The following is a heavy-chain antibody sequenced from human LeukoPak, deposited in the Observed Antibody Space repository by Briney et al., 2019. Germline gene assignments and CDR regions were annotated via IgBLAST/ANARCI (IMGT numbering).Heavy chain of an antibody. CDR1: GFTFSSSE. Sequence: PGGSLGLSCAASGFTFSSSEMNWVRQAPGKGLEWVSYIDTSGTSTYYADSVKGRFTISRDNAKNSLYLQMNSLRAEDTAVYYCGRVGRRITPGYWGQGALVTVSS. CDR2: IDTSGTST. CDR3: GRVGRRITPGY. V-gene: IGHV3-48*03. D-gene: IGHD1-26*01. J-gene: IGHJ4*02.